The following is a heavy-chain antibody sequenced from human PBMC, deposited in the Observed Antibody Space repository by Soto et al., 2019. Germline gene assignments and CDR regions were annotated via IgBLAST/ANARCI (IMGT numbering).Heavy chain of an antibody. J-gene: IGHJ4*02. V-gene: IGHV3-23*01. CDR1: GFTFRSCA. D-gene: IGHD1-26*01. Sequence: EVQLLESGGGVVQPGGSLRLSCAASGFTFRSCAMSWVRQAPGKGLEWVSAISGSGGSTNYADSVRGRFIISRDNSKNQLYLQMNSLRAEGTAVYYCAKGKEGDSYISQTPFDYWGQGTLVTVSS. CDR2: ISGSGGST. CDR3: AKGKEGDSYISQTPFDY.